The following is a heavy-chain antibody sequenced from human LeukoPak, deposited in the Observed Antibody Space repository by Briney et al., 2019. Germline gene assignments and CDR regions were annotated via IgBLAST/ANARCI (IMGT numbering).Heavy chain of an antibody. J-gene: IGHJ6*02. Sequence: SETLSLTCTVSGGSISSYYWSWIRQPPGKGLEWIGEIYHSGSTNYNPSLKSRVTISVDKSKNQFSLKLSSVTVADTAVYYCAREYGMDVWGQGTTVTVSS. V-gene: IGHV4-59*12. CDR3: AREYGMDV. CDR2: IYHSGST. CDR1: GGSISSYY.